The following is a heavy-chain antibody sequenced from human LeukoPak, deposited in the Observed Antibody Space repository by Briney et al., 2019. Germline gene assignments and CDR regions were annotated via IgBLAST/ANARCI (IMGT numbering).Heavy chain of an antibody. Sequence: ASVKVSCKASGYTFTSYYMHWVRQAPGQGLEWMGIINPSGGSTSYAQKFQGRVTMTRDTSTSTVYMELSSLRSEDTAVYYCAREDGRTPPDGAFDIWGQGTMVTVSS. D-gene: IGHD4-23*01. CDR2: INPSGGST. J-gene: IGHJ3*02. CDR1: GYTFTSYY. V-gene: IGHV1-46*01. CDR3: AREDGRTPPDGAFDI.